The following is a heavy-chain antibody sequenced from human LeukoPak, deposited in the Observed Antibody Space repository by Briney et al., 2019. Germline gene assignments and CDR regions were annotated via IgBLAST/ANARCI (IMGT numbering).Heavy chain of an antibody. Sequence: PGGSLRLSCAASGFTFSSYAMSWVRQAPGKGLEWVSAISGSGGSAYYADSVKGRFTISRDNSKNTLYLQMNSLRAEDTAVYYCAKAGSSSSSPRGYFDYWGQGTLVTVSS. CDR1: GFTFSSYA. CDR3: AKAGSSSSSPRGYFDY. CDR2: ISGSGGSA. V-gene: IGHV3-23*01. D-gene: IGHD6-6*01. J-gene: IGHJ4*02.